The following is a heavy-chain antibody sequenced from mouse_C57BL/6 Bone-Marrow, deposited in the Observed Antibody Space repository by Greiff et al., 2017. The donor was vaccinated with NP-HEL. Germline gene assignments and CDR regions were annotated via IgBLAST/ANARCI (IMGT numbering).Heavy chain of an antibody. J-gene: IGHJ2*01. V-gene: IGHV1-15*01. Sequence: VKLMESGAELVRPGASVTLSYKASGYTFTDYEMHWVKQTPVHGLEWIGAIDPETGGTAYNQKFKGKAILTADKSSSTAYMELRSLTSEDSAVYYCTRTHYYGSSLYYFDYWGQGTTLTVSS. CDR3: TRTHYYGSSLYYFDY. D-gene: IGHD1-1*01. CDR1: GYTFTDYE. CDR2: IDPETGGT.